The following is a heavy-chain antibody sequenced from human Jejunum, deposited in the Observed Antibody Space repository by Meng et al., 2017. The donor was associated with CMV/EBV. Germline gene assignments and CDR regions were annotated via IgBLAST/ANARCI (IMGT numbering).Heavy chain of an antibody. J-gene: IGHJ4*02. D-gene: IGHD3/OR15-3a*01. V-gene: IGHV1-2*02. CDR2: IDPSSGGT. CDR3: ARSEFWNSFYNHIDFDS. Sequence: TFTDYYIHWVRQAPGQDLEWMGWIDPSSGGTKYPQTFQGRVTMTSDTSMTTAYLELSRLRSDDTAIYYCARSEFWNSFYNHIDFDSWGQGTLVTVSS. CDR1: TFTDYY.